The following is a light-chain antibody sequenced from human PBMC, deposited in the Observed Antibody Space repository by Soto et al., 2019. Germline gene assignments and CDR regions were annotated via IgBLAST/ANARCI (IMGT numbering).Light chain of an antibody. CDR1: QSVSSSY. Sequence: EIVLTQSPGTLSLSPGERATLSCRASQSVSSSYLAWYQQKPGQAPRLLIYGASSRATGIPDRFSGSGSGTDFTLTISRLEPEDFAVYYCQQYGSSNRFTFGPGTKVDIK. CDR3: QQYGSSNRFT. CDR2: GAS. J-gene: IGKJ3*01. V-gene: IGKV3-20*01.